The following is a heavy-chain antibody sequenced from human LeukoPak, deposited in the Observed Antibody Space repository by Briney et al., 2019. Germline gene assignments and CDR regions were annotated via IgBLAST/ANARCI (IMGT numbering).Heavy chain of an antibody. J-gene: IGHJ2*01. V-gene: IGHV3-7*03. D-gene: IGHD2-15*01. Sequence: GGFLRLSCAASGMTFRSHWLSWVRQVPGKGLEWVAKISQDGSRTDYVDSVRGRFTISRDNAKNSLYLQMNSLRADDTAVYYCARSYCSGNKCYSDWYFDLWGRGTQVIVSS. CDR2: ISQDGSRT. CDR3: ARSYCSGNKCYSDWYFDL. CDR1: GMTFRSHW.